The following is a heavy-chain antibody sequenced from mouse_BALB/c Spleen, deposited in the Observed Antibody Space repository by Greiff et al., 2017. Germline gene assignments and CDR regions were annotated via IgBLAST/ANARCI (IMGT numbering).Heavy chain of an antibody. CDR2: ISNGGGST. D-gene: IGHD2-10*02. J-gene: IGHJ3*01. CDR3: ARAYGNPAWFAY. V-gene: IGHV5-12-2*01. CDR1: GFTFSSYT. Sequence: EVQRVESGGGLVQPGGSLKLSCAASGFTFSSYTMSWVRQTPEKRLEWVAYISNGGGSTYYPDTVKGRFTISRDNAKNTLYLQMSSLKSEDTAMYYCARAYGNPAWFAYWGQGTLVTVSA.